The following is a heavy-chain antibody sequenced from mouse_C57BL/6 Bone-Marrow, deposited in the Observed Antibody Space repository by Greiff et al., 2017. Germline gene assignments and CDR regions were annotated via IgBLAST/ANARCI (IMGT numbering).Heavy chain of an antibody. CDR2: IDPENGDT. CDR3: TFFYYEYDWFAY. Sequence: DVQLQESGAELVRPGDSVTLSCTASGFNIKDDYMYWVKQRPEQGLEWIGWIDPENGDTEYASKFQGKATITADTSSNTAYLQLSILTSEDTAVYYCTFFYYEYDWFAYWGQGTLVTVSA. V-gene: IGHV14-4*01. J-gene: IGHJ3*01. CDR1: GFNIKDDY. D-gene: IGHD2-4*01.